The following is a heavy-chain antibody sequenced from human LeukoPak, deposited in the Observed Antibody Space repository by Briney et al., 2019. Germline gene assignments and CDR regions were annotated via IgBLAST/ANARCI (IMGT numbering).Heavy chain of an antibody. CDR1: GFTFSSYW. CDR2: IKEDATES. V-gene: IGHV3-7*03. D-gene: IGHD3-3*01. J-gene: IGHJ5*02. CDR3: ARAYKTKTFYDFWSGYYDP. Sequence: PGGSLRLSCAASGFTFSSYWMTWIRQAPGKGLEWVAHIKEDATESRSADSVKGRFTISRDNAKSSLYLQMNNLRVDDTAFYYCARAYKTKTFYDFWSGYYDPWGQGILVTVSS.